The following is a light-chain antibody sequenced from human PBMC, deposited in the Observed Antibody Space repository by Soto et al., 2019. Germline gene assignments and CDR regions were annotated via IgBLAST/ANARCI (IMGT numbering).Light chain of an antibody. J-gene: IGLJ1*01. CDR2: EVS. V-gene: IGLV2-14*01. CDR1: ISDVGGYDH. Sequence: QSALTQPASVSGSPGQSINISCTGTISDVGGYDHVSWYQLHPGKAPKLIVFEVSNRPSGVSYRFSGSKSGNTASLTISGLQAEDEADYFCSSYSISTAYLFGTGTKVTVL. CDR3: SSYSISTAYL.